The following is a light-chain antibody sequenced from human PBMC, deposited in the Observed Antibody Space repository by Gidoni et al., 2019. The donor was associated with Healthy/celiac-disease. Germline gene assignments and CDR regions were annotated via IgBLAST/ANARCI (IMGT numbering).Light chain of an antibody. CDR3: QQRSNWPPKLT. Sequence: IVLTQSPATLSLSPGERATLPCRASQSVSSYLAWYQQKPGQAPRLLIYDASNRATGIPARFSGSGSGTDFTLTISSLEPEDVAVYYCQQRSNWPPKLTFXGXTKVEIK. V-gene: IGKV3-11*01. CDR1: QSVSSY. CDR2: DAS. J-gene: IGKJ4*01.